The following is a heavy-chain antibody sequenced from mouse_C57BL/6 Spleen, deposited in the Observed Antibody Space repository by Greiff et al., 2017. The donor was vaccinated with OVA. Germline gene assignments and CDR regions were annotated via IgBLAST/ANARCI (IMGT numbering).Heavy chain of an antibody. D-gene: IGHD3-2*02. CDR3: ARSRTTAQATGYYAMDY. CDR2: INPNYGTT. CDR1: GYSFTDYN. J-gene: IGHJ4*01. Sequence: EVQLQQSGPELVKPGASVKISCKASGYSFTDYNMNWVKQSNGKSLEWIGVINPNYGTTSYNHKFKGKATLTVDQSSSTAYMQLNSLTSEDSAVYYCARSRTTAQATGYYAMDYWGQGTSVTVSS. V-gene: IGHV1-39*01.